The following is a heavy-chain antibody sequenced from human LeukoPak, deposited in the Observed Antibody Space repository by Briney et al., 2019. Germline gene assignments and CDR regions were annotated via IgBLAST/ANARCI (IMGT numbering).Heavy chain of an antibody. CDR2: IDSRSETI. V-gene: IGHV3-48*02. CDR1: GFTFSDSS. J-gene: IGHJ4*02. Sequence: GGSLRLSCEVSGFTFSDSSMNWVRQAPGKELEWVSYIDSRSETIHYADSVEGRFTISRDNAKNSLFLQMNNLRDEDTAVYYCARGPFDYWGQGTLVTVSS. CDR3: ARGPFDY.